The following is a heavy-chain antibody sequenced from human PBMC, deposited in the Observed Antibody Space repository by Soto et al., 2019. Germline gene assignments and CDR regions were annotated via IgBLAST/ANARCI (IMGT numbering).Heavy chain of an antibody. Sequence: QVQLQQWGAGLLRPSETLSLTCAVYVGSFSGYYWSWIRQPPGKGLEWIGEINHSGSTNYNPSLKSRVTISVDTSSNQFSPKLSSVTAAATSVYYCARVGFQQVELAFWYFDLWGRGTLVTVSS. D-gene: IGHD1-7*01. CDR1: VGSFSGYY. J-gene: IGHJ2*01. CDR2: INHSGST. V-gene: IGHV4-34*01. CDR3: ARVGFQQVELAFWYFDL.